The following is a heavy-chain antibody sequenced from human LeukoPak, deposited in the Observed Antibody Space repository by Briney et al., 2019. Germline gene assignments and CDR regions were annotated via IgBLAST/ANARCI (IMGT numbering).Heavy chain of an antibody. Sequence: GGSLRLSCAASGFAFSSYDMTWVRQAPGKGLEWVSAISGSGGSTYYADSVKGRFTISRDNSKNTLYLQMNSLRAEDTAVYYCAKAGDNYYDSSGYYYPDYWGQGTLVTVSS. J-gene: IGHJ4*02. D-gene: IGHD3-22*01. CDR2: ISGSGGST. CDR3: AKAGDNYYDSSGYYYPDY. V-gene: IGHV3-23*01. CDR1: GFAFSSYD.